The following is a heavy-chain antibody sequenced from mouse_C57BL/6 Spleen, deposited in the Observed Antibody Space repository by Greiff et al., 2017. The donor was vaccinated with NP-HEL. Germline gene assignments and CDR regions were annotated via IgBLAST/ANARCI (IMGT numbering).Heavy chain of an antibody. CDR1: GYAFTNYL. Sequence: VQLQQSGAELVRPGTSVKVSCKASGYAFTNYLIEWVKQRPGQGLEWIGVINPGSGGTNYNEKFKGKATLTADKSSSTAYMQLSSLTSEDSAVYFCARGIYYDYEKGFAYWGQGTLVTVSA. CDR2: INPGSGGT. V-gene: IGHV1-54*01. J-gene: IGHJ3*01. CDR3: ARGIYYDYEKGFAY. D-gene: IGHD2-4*01.